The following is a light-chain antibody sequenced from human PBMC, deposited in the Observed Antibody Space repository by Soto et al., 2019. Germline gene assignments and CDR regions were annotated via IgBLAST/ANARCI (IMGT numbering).Light chain of an antibody. CDR1: QSVSSIY. V-gene: IGKV3-20*01. Sequence: EVVLTQCPRSLSLSPGERATLSCRASQSVSSIYLAWYQQKPGQAPRLLIYGASSRATGIPDRFSGSGSGTDFTLTISRLEPEDFAVYYCQQYGSSRWTFGQGTKVDIK. J-gene: IGKJ1*01. CDR2: GAS. CDR3: QQYGSSRWT.